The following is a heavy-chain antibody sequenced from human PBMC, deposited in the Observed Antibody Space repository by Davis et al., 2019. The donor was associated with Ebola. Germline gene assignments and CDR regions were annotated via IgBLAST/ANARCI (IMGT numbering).Heavy chain of an antibody. CDR3: ARGNDRRKVGY. D-gene: IGHD3-22*01. CDR1: GGSISSGGSY. Sequence: MPSETLSLTCSVSGGSISSGGSYWSWIRQLPGKGLEWIGSNINSGDTYYNPSLTSRVSISVDTSQNQISLRLSSVTAADTAVYYCARGNDRRKVGYWGQGTLVTVSS. V-gene: IGHV4-31*03. J-gene: IGHJ4*02. CDR2: NINSGDT.